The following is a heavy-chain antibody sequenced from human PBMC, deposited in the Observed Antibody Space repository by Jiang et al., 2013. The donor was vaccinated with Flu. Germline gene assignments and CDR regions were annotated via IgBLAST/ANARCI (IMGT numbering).Heavy chain of an antibody. CDR1: GYTFSDYD. V-gene: IGHV1-2*02. CDR2: INLKAGVA. D-gene: IGHD2-2*01. CDR3: ARDFCSNTSCFDS. Sequence: KKPGASVRVSCKPSGYTFSDYDLHWVRQAPGEGLEWMGWINLKAGVANYAQNFQGRVTMTWDASISAAYMEISRLKSDDTAVYYCARDFCSNTSCFDSWGQGTLVTVSS. J-gene: IGHJ4*02.